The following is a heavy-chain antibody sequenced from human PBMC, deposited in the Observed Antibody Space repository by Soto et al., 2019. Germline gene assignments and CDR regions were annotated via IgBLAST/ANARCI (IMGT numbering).Heavy chain of an antibody. D-gene: IGHD2-2*01. Sequence: SETLSLTCAVYGGSFSGYYWSWIRQPPGKGLEWIGEINHSGSTNYNPSLKSRVTISVDTSKNQFSLKLSSVTAADTAVYYCARGLVVVPAALRFDPWGQGTLVTVSS. CDR1: GGSFSGYY. J-gene: IGHJ5*02. V-gene: IGHV4-34*01. CDR2: INHSGST. CDR3: ARGLVVVPAALRFDP.